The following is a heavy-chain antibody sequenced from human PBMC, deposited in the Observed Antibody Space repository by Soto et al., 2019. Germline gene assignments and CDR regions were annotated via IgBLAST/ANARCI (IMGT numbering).Heavy chain of an antibody. CDR2: ISDSGGST. Sequence: GGSLRLSCAASGFTFSIYAMIWVRQAPGKGLEWVSAISDSGGSTYYADSVKGRFTISRDNSKNTLYLQMNSLRAGDTALYYCAKDPSSGWPHDAFDIWGQGTMVTVSS. CDR3: AKDPSSGWPHDAFDI. J-gene: IGHJ3*02. D-gene: IGHD6-19*01. CDR1: GFTFSIYA. V-gene: IGHV3-23*01.